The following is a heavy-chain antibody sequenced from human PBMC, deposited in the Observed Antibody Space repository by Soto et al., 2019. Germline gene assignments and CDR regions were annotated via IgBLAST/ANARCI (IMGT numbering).Heavy chain of an antibody. CDR1: RGSFSSGSYY. CDR3: AREPGITGTNYYYYGMDV. CDR2: IYYSGST. V-gene: IGHV4-61*01. D-gene: IGHD1-20*01. J-gene: IGHJ6*02. Sequence: XTLSLPCTVSRGSFSSGSYYWSWIRQPPGKGLEWIGYIYYSGSTNYNPSLKSRVTISVDTSKNQFSLKLSSVTASDTAVYYCAREPGITGTNYYYYGMDVWGQGTPATVSS.